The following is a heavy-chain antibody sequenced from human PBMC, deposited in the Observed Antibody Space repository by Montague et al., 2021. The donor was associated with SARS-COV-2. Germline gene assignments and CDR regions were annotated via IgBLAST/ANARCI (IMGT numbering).Heavy chain of an antibody. V-gene: IGHV4-39*01. Sequence: SETLSLTCTVSGGSITSNAYYWSWIRQSPGKGLEWIGTIYYSGNTYSNPSLKSRVTISMDTSKSQVSLKINSVTAADTAVYFCASLGSPAYCGGDCYLRDYGMDVWGQGTRVTVSS. J-gene: IGHJ6*02. CDR2: IYYSGNT. CDR1: GGSITSNAYY. CDR3: ASLGSPAYCGGDCYLRDYGMDV. D-gene: IGHD2-21*02.